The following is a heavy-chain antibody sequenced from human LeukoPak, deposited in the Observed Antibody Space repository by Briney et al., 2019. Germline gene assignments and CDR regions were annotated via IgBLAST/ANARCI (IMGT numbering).Heavy chain of an antibody. CDR1: GSAFISTS. Sequence: GGSLRLSCAASGSAFISTSIHWVRQAPGKGLEWLSYSSTVTGNIYYADSVRGRFTISRDNAKSSLNLQMSSLRAEDTAVYCATTGNFYDMDVWGKGTTVTVSS. J-gene: IGHJ6*03. CDR3: ATTGNFYDMDV. V-gene: IGHV3-48*04. D-gene: IGHD1-1*01. CDR2: SSTVTGNI.